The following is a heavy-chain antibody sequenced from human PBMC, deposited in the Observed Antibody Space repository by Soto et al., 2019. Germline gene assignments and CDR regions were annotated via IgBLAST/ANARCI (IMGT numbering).Heavy chain of an antibody. D-gene: IGHD1-7*01. CDR2: ISVHNGNT. CDR3: ARPNRNYDAFDI. CDR1: GYSFTSLG. V-gene: IGHV1-18*04. Sequence: ASVKVSCKASGYSFTSLGISWVRQAPGQGLEWVGWISVHNGNTNSAQKLQGRVTLTTDTSTSTAYVELRSLRSDDTAVYYCARPNRNYDAFDIWGQGTMVTVSS. J-gene: IGHJ3*02.